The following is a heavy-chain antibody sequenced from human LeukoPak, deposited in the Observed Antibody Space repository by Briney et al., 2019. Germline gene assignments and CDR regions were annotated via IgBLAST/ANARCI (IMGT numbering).Heavy chain of an antibody. CDR3: ARDYPILYGSGSYSPI. CDR1: GYTFTCYG. V-gene: IGHV1-18*01. Sequence: GASVKVSCKASGYTFTCYGISWVRQAPGQGLEWMGWISAYNGNTNYAQKLQGRVTMTTDTSTSTAYMELRSLRSDDTAVYYCARDYPILYGSGSYSPIWGQGTLVTVSS. D-gene: IGHD3-10*01. CDR2: ISAYNGNT. J-gene: IGHJ4*02.